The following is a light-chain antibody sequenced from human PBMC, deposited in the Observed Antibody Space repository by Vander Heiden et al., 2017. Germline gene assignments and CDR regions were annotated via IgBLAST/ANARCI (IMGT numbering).Light chain of an antibody. CDR3: NSRDSSGNLVV. V-gene: IGLV3-19*01. Sequence: SSELTQGTAVSVALGQTGRITCQGHPRSSYYASWYQQKPGQAPVLVIYGKNIRPSGIPDRFSGSSSRNTASLTITGAQAEDEADYYCNSRDSSGNLVVFGGGTKLTVL. CDR2: GKN. J-gene: IGLJ2*01. CDR1: PRSSYY.